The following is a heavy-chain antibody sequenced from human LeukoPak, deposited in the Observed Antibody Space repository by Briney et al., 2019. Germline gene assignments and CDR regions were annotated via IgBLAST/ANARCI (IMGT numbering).Heavy chain of an antibody. J-gene: IGHJ5*02. V-gene: IGHV3-30*18. Sequence: PGRSLRLSCAASGFTFSSYGMHWVRQAPGKGLEWVAVISYDGSIKYYADSVKGRFTISRDNSKNTLYLQMNSLRAEDTAVYYCAKGFMGAGAGTDWFDPWGQGTLVTVSS. CDR1: GFTFSSYG. CDR2: ISYDGSIK. D-gene: IGHD6-19*01. CDR3: AKGFMGAGAGTDWFDP.